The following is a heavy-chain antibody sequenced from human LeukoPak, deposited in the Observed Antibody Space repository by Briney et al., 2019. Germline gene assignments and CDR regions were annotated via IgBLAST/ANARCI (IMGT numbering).Heavy chain of an antibody. D-gene: IGHD2-2*01. CDR2: TYPGDSDT. CDR3: ASGFLGYCSSTSCRGYYFDY. CDR1: GYSFTSYW. Sequence: GESLKISCKGSGYSFTSYWIGWVRQMPGKGLEWMGITYPGDSDTRYSPSFQGQVTISADKSISTAYLQWSSLKASDTAMYYCASGFLGYCSSTSCRGYYFDYWGQGTLVTVSS. V-gene: IGHV5-51*01. J-gene: IGHJ4*02.